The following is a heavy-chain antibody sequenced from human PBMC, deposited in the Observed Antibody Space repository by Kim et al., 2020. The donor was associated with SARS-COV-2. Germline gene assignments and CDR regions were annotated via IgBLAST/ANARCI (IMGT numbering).Heavy chain of an antibody. CDR1: GLTLRSYW. CDR3: ARRQYTGGHYYFDY. J-gene: IGHJ4*02. D-gene: IGHD6-19*01. V-gene: IGHV3-74*01. CDR2: INSERSIT. Sequence: GGSLRLSCAASGLTLRSYWMHWVRQAPGKGLEWVSRINSERSITSYADSVKGRFTISRDNAKNTLYLQMSSLRADDTAVYYCARRQYTGGHYYFDYWGQG.